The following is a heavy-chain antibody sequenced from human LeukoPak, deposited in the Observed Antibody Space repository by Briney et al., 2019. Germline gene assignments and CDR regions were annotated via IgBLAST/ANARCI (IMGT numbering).Heavy chain of an antibody. Sequence: PGGSLRLSCATSGFTVSNYGMHWVRQAPGKGLEWVAVIWHDGSNKYYADSVKGRFTVSRDNSKNTLYLQMNSLRAEDTAVYYCANNFDYWGQGTLVTVSS. J-gene: IGHJ4*02. V-gene: IGHV3-33*03. CDR1: GFTVSNYG. CDR2: IWHDGSNK. CDR3: ANNFDY.